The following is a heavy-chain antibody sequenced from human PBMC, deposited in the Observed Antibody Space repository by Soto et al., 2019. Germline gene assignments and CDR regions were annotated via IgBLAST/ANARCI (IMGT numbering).Heavy chain of an antibody. J-gene: IGHJ5*02. CDR3: ARDLAMVRGVHWFDP. D-gene: IGHD3-10*01. V-gene: IGHV1-3*01. CDR1: GYTFTSYA. Sequence: ASVKVSCKASGYTFTSYAMHWVRQAPGQRLEWMGWINAGNGNTKYSQKFQGRVTITRDTSASTAYMELSSLRSEDTAVYYCARDLAMVRGVHWFDPWGQGTLVTVSS. CDR2: INAGNGNT.